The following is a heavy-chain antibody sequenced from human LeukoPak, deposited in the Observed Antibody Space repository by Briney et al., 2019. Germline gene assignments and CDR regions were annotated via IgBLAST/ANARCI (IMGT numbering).Heavy chain of an antibody. CDR1: GFTFSDYY. V-gene: IGHV3-11*01. D-gene: IGHD3-10*01. CDR3: AKDRADYYGSGSYPRINWFDP. CDR2: ISSSGSTI. Sequence: PGGSLRLSCAASGFTFSDYYMSWIRQAPGKGLEWVSYISSSGSTIYYADSVKGRFTISRDNAKNSLYLQMNSLRAEDTAVYYCAKDRADYYGSGSYPRINWFDPWGQGTLVTVSS. J-gene: IGHJ5*02.